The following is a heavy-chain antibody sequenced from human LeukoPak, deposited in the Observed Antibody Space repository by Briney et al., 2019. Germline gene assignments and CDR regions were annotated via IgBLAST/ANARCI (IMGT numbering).Heavy chain of an antibody. CDR1: GFTFSSYG. J-gene: IGHJ4*02. D-gene: IGHD4-17*01. V-gene: IGHV3-33*01. CDR2: IWYDGSNK. Sequence: GSLRLSCAASGFTFSSYGMHWVRQAPGKGLEWVAVIWYDGSNKYYADSVKGRFTISRDNSKNTLYLQMNSLRAEDTAVYYCARGGRYGDLDYWGQGTLVTVSS. CDR3: ARGGRYGDLDY.